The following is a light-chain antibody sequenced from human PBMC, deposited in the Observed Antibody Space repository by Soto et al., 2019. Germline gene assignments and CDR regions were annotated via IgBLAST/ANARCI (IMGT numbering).Light chain of an antibody. Sequence: IVLKQSPGTLSLSPGERATLSCRASQSLSTYLAWYQQKPGQAPRLLIYHISTRATGIPDRFIGSGSGTDFTLTISRLEPEDFALYYCQQFEYSVPQWTFGQGTKVDIK. CDR3: QQFEYSVPQWT. CDR2: HIS. J-gene: IGKJ1*01. CDR1: QSLSTY. V-gene: IGKV3-20*01.